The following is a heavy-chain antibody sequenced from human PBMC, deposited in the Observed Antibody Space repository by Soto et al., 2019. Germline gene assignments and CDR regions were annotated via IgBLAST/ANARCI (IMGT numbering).Heavy chain of an antibody. CDR3: ATPSENYYDSIVYYRKFPDYGMAF. CDR1: GYSFTSYW. J-gene: IGHJ6*02. Sequence: GESLKISCKGSGYSFTSYWIGWVRQMPGKGLEWMGIIYPGDSDTRYSPSFQGQVTISADKSISTAYLQWSSLKASDTAMYYCATPSENYYDSIVYYRKFPDYGMAFRGQGTTVPVSS. CDR2: IYPGDSDT. V-gene: IGHV5-51*01. D-gene: IGHD3-22*01.